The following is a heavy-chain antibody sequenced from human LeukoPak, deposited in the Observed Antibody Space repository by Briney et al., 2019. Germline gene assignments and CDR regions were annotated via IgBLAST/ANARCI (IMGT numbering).Heavy chain of an antibody. D-gene: IGHD3-22*01. CDR2: IYLSGST. CDR3: AREARSGYYDSSGTYVY. V-gene: IGHV4-4*02. Sequence: SETLSLTLALLGSSISISNWCSSARQPPGKGLEWIVEIYLSGSTNYNPSLKSRVTISVDKTKNQFSLKLSSVTAADTAVYYCAREARSGYYDSSGTYVYWGQGTLVTVSS. CDR1: GSSISISNW. J-gene: IGHJ4*02.